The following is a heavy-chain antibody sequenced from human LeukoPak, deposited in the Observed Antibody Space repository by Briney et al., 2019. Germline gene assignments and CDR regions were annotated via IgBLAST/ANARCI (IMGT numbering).Heavy chain of an antibody. CDR1: GGTFSSYA. CDR3: ARIHEYSSSSVAFDI. V-gene: IGHV1-69*05. CDR2: IIPIFGTA. J-gene: IGHJ3*02. D-gene: IGHD6-6*01. Sequence: VASVKVSCKASGGTFSSYAISWVRQAPGQGLEWMGGIIPIFGTANYAQKFQGRVTITTDESTSTAHMELSSLRSEDTAVYYCARIHEYSSSSVAFDIWGQGTMVTVSS.